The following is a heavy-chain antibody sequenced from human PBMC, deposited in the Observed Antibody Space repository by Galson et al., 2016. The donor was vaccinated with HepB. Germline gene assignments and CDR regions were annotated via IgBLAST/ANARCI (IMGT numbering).Heavy chain of an antibody. D-gene: IGHD3-3*01. V-gene: IGHV3-23*01. J-gene: IGHJ4*02. Sequence: SLRLSCAASGFTFSSYAMSWVRQAPGKRLEWVSGITGSGGSKYYADSVNGRFTISRDNSKNMLYLQMNSLRAEDTAIYYCAKDSYYDFWSGYLFDYWGQGTLVTVSS. CDR3: AKDSYYDFWSGYLFDY. CDR2: ITGSGGSK. CDR1: GFTFSSYA.